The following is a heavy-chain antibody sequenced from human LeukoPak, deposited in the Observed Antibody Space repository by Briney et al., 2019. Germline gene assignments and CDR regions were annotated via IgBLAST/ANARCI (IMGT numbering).Heavy chain of an antibody. Sequence: GGSLRLSCAASGFTFSSYAMSWVRQAPGKGLEWVSAISGSGGSTYYADSVKGRFTISRDNSKNTLYLQMNSLRAEDTAVYYCASCSGYYYARTDYYGMDVWGQGTTVTVSS. V-gene: IGHV3-23*01. CDR2: ISGSGGST. CDR3: ASCSGYYYARTDYYGMDV. D-gene: IGHD3-22*01. J-gene: IGHJ6*02. CDR1: GFTFSSYA.